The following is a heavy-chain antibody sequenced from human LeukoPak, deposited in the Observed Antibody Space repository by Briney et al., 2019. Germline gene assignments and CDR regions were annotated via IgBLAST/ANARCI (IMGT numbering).Heavy chain of an antibody. Sequence: GASVKVSCKASGYTFTSYGISWVRQAPGQGLEWMGWISAYNGNTNYAQKLQGRVTMTRDMSTSTVYMELSSLRSEDTAVYYCARSGSGSGWYFGAFDIWGQGTMVTVSS. CDR2: ISAYNGNT. J-gene: IGHJ3*02. CDR3: ARSGSGSGWYFGAFDI. CDR1: GYTFTSYG. D-gene: IGHD6-19*01. V-gene: IGHV1-18*01.